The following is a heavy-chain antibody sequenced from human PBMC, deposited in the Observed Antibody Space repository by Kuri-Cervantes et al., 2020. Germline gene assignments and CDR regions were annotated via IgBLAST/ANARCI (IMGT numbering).Heavy chain of an antibody. CDR1: GYTFTSYD. CDR2: MNPNSGNT. D-gene: IGHD6-19*01. Sequence: ASVKVSCKASGYTFTSYDINWVRQATGQGLEWMGWMNPNSGNTGYAQKFQGRVTMTRDTSISTAYMELSRLRSDDTAVYYCARDTYSSGWYFSGYWGQGTLVTVSS. J-gene: IGHJ4*02. V-gene: IGHV1-8*01. CDR3: ARDTYSSGWYFSGY.